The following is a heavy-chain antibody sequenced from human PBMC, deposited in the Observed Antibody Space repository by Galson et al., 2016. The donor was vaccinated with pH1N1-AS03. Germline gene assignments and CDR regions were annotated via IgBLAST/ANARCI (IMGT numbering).Heavy chain of an antibody. CDR2: ITSDGSTT. D-gene: IGHD2/OR15-2a*01. J-gene: IGHJ4*02. CDR1: GFTFSTYW. Sequence: SLRLSCATSGFTFSTYWMHWARQVPGKGLVWVSCITSDGSTTFYAESVKGRFTISRDNAKSTLYLQMNSLTDDDTPVYYCLRYYWGSWIWGQGNLVTVS. CDR3: LRYYWGSWI. V-gene: IGHV3-74*01.